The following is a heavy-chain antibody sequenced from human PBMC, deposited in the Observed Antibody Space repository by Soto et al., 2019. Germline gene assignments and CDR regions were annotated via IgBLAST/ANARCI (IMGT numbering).Heavy chain of an antibody. CDR3: AKELAYCGRDCSPTYYYYYYGMDV. J-gene: IGHJ6*02. CDR2: ISYDGSNT. V-gene: IGHV3-30*18. CDR1: GFTFSTYA. D-gene: IGHD2-21*02. Sequence: QVQLVESGGGVVQPGRSLRLSCAASGFTFSTYAMHWVRQAPGKGLEWVALISYDGSNTYYADSVKGRLTISRDNSKSTLYLHMNSLKAQDPAVYYCAKELAYCGRDCSPTYYYYYYGMDVWGQGTTVTVSS.